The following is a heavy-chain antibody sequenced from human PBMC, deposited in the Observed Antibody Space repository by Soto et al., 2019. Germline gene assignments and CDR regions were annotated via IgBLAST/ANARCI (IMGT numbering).Heavy chain of an antibody. D-gene: IGHD6-13*01. CDR1: GGSISSGGYS. CDR3: ARVGSSWYRWFDP. V-gene: IGHV4-30-2*01. CDR2: IYHSGST. J-gene: IGHJ5*02. Sequence: QLQLQESGSGLVKPSQTLSLTCAVSGGSISSGGYSWSWIRQPPGKGLEWIGYIYHSGSTYYNPSLKSRATRSLDRSKDHFSLKLSSVTAADTAVYYCARVGSSWYRWFDPWGQGTLVTVSS.